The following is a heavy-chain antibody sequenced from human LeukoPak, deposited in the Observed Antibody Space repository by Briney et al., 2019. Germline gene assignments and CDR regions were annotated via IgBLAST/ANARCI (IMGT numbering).Heavy chain of an antibody. CDR2: MNPNSGNT. Sequence: ASVKVSCKASGYTFTSYDINWVRQATGQGLEWMGWMNPNSGNTGYAQKFQGRVTMTRNTSISTAYMELSSLRSEDTAVYYCARDGATVTTRFWCFDLWGRGTLVTVSS. CDR1: GYTFTSYD. D-gene: IGHD4-17*01. J-gene: IGHJ2*01. CDR3: ARDGATVTTRFWCFDL. V-gene: IGHV1-8*01.